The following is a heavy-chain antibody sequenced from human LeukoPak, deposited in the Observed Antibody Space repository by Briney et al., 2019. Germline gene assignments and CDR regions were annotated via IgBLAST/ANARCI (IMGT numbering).Heavy chain of an antibody. D-gene: IGHD6-13*01. CDR1: GVSIASYS. Sequence: SETLSLTCAVSGVSIASYSCHWIRQPPGKGLEDVAAIDSSGNTYYNPSLRSRLIIAVDRSKNQCSLRVTSVTAADTAVYYCARSSGWWAPDYWGQGTLAAVSS. CDR2: IDSSGNT. CDR3: ARSSGWWAPDY. J-gene: IGHJ4*02. V-gene: IGHV4-39*07.